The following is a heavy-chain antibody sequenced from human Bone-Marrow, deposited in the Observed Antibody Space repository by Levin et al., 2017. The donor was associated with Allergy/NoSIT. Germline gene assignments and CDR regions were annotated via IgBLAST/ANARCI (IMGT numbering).Heavy chain of an antibody. CDR2: IGSESHSI. CDR3: SRDLTGDYADSNWYFDL. Sequence: PGGSLRLSCIVSGITFGDYSMNWVRWAPGKGLEWVSYIGSESHSIHYADSVRGRFTISREDAKNSLFLQMDSLREEDTAAYYWSRDLTGDYADSNWYFDLWGRGTLVTVSS. V-gene: IGHV3-48*02. D-gene: IGHD4-17*01. CDR1: GITFGDYS. J-gene: IGHJ2*01.